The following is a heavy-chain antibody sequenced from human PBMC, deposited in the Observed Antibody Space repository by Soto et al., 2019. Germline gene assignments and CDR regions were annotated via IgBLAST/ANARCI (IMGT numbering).Heavy chain of an antibody. Sequence: SETLSLTCTVSGGSISTTNYWWGWIRQPPGTGLEWIGSIFYSGTTSYNASLKSRVTISVDTSQNRFFLKVSSVTAADTAVYFCTKLPLDYSIGVWGKGTTVTVSS. CDR3: TKLPLDYSIGV. CDR1: GGSISTTNYW. J-gene: IGHJ6*03. V-gene: IGHV4-39*01. CDR2: IFYSGTT.